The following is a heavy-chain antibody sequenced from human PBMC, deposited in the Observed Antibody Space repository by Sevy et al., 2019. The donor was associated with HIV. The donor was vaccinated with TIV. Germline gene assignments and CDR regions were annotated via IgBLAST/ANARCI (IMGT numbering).Heavy chain of an antibody. CDR1: GFSFIHEN. Sequence: GGSLRLSCVASGFSFIHENMNWVRQAPGKGLEWLSYISTSGSTIYQADSVKGRFTISRDNAKNSLFLQMNSLRVEDTAIYYGVRDWDDKFSYGDSDPAVDCRGQGTLVTVSS. V-gene: IGHV3-48*04. CDR2: ISTSGSTI. J-gene: IGHJ4*02. CDR3: VRDWDDKFSYGDSDPAVDC. D-gene: IGHD2-21*02.